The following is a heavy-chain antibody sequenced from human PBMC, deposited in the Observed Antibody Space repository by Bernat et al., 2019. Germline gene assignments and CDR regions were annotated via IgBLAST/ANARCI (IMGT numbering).Heavy chain of an antibody. D-gene: IGHD1-7*01. CDR3: ASDEGGVTGTTSVDP. CDR2: IYHSGST. J-gene: IGHJ5*02. Sequence: QVQLQESGPGLVKPSETLSLTCAVSGYSISSGYYWGWIRQPPGKGLEWIGGIYHSGSTYYNPSLKSRVTISVDTSKNQFSLKLSYVTAADTAVYYCASDEGGVTGTTSVDPWGQGTLVTVSS. CDR1: GYSISSGYY. V-gene: IGHV4-38-2*01.